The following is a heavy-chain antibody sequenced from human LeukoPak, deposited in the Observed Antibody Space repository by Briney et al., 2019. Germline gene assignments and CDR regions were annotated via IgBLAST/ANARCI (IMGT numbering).Heavy chain of an antibody. CDR2: ISGSGDST. J-gene: IGHJ6*03. CDR3: ATRSRYYYYYMDV. V-gene: IGHV3-23*01. CDR1: GFTFSNYA. Sequence: GGSLRLSCAASGFTFSNYAMRWVRQAPGKGLEWVSGISGSGDSTYYADSVKGRFTISRDNSKNTLYLQMNSLRAEDTAVYYCATRSRYYYYYMDVWGKGTTVTVSS. D-gene: IGHD6-25*01.